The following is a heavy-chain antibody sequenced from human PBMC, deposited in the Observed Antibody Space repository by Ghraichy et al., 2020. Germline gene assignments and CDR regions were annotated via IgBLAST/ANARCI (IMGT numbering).Heavy chain of an antibody. V-gene: IGHV3-23*01. CDR2: ISGRGSNT. Sequence: GALRLSCAASGFNFDNYALAWVRQTPGKGLEWVSAISGRGSNTYYADSVMGRFTISRDNSKATLFLHMSNLRAEGTALYYCAKGQVQMRIASPADSWGQGTLVIVSS. J-gene: IGHJ4*02. D-gene: IGHD2-2*01. CDR1: GFNFDNYA. CDR3: AKGQVQMRIASPADS.